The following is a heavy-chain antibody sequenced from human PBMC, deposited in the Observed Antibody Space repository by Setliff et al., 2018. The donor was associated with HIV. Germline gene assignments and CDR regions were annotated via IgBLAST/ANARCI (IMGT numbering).Heavy chain of an antibody. D-gene: IGHD6-6*01. CDR3: ASEAWTSYRSSSGYYYYYMDV. CDR2: IYYSGTT. V-gene: IGHV4-61*01. CDR1: GDSVSSASYY. Sequence: ETLSLTCTVSGDSVSSASYYWSWIRQPSGKGLEWIGYIYYSGTTKYNPSLKSRVTISVDTSKNQFSLKLSSVTAADTAVYYCASEAWTSYRSSSGYYYYYMDVWGKGTTVTVSS. J-gene: IGHJ6*03.